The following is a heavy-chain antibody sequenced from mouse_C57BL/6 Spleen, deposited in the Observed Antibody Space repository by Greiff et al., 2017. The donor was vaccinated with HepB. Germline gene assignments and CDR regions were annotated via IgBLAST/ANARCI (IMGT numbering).Heavy chain of an antibody. Sequence: VQLQQSGAELVKPGASVKMSCKASGYTFTSYWITWVKQRPGQGLEWIGDIYPGSGSTNYNEKFKSKATLTVDTSSSTAYMQLSSLTSEDSAVYYCAVIYYYGSSPYFDSWGQGTTLTVSS. CDR1: GYTFTSYW. D-gene: IGHD1-1*01. V-gene: IGHV1-55*01. J-gene: IGHJ2*01. CDR3: AVIYYYGSSPYFDS. CDR2: IYPGSGST.